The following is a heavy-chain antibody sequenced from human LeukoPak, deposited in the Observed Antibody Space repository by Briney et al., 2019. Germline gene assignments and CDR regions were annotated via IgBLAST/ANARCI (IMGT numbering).Heavy chain of an antibody. J-gene: IGHJ4*02. V-gene: IGHV3-48*01. D-gene: IGHD5-18*01. CDR1: GFTFSSYS. CDR3: AREREYSYAGALDY. Sequence: GGSLRLSCAASGFTFSSYSMNWVCQAPGKGLEWVSYISSSSSAIYYADSVKGRFTISRDNAKNSLYLQMNSLRAEDTAVYYCAREREYSYAGALDYWGQGTLVTVSS. CDR2: ISSSSSAI.